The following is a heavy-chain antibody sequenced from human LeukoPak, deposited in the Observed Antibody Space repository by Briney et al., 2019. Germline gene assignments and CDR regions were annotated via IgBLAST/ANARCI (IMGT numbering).Heavy chain of an antibody. D-gene: IGHD3-22*01. Sequence: SGTLSLTCTVSGDSLSSGGFYRGWIRQPPGRGLEWIGSIYYSGSTYYNPSLKSRVTISVDTSKNQFSLKLSSVTAADTAVYYCARHLKVVAQIDYWGQGTLVTVSS. CDR2: IYYSGST. J-gene: IGHJ4*02. CDR1: GDSLSSGGFY. CDR3: ARHLKVVAQIDY. V-gene: IGHV4-39*01.